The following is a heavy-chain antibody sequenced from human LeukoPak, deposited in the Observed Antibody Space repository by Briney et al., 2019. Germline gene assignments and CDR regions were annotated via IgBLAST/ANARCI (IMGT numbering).Heavy chain of an antibody. Sequence: SETLSLTCSVSGGAVSSFYWSWIRQSPGKGLEWIGYFYYSGSTKYNPSLKSRVTMSVDTSKNQLSLKLRPVTAADTALYYCARHRFASAVILDYWGQGDLVTVCS. V-gene: IGHV4-59*08. CDR1: GGAVSSFY. CDR3: ARHRFASAVILDY. CDR2: FYYSGST. J-gene: IGHJ4*02. D-gene: IGHD2-21*02.